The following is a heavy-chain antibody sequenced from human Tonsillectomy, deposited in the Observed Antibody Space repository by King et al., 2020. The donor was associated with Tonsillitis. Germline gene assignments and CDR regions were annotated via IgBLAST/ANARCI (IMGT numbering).Heavy chain of an antibody. CDR2: ISYDGSNK. D-gene: IGHD3-16*01. CDR1: GFTFSSYG. CDR3: AKGDLQDY. Sequence: VQLVESGGGVVQPGRSLRLSCAASGFTFSSYGMHWVRQAPGKGLEWVAVISYDGSNKYYADSVKGRFTISRDNSKNTLYLQMNSLRAEDTAVYYCAKGDLQDYWGQGTLVTVSS. J-gene: IGHJ4*02. V-gene: IGHV3-30*18.